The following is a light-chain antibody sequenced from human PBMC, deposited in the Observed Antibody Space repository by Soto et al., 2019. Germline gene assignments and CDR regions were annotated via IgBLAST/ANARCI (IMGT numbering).Light chain of an antibody. Sequence: QSALTQARSLSGSPGQSVAISCTGTSSDVGGHNSVSWYQQHPGKAPKLMIYDVTKRPSGVPDRFSGSKSGNTASLTISGLRPEDETDYYCCSYAGTYTYVFGTGTKVTVL. CDR2: DVT. CDR1: SSDVGGHNS. CDR3: CSYAGTYTYV. V-gene: IGLV2-11*01. J-gene: IGLJ1*01.